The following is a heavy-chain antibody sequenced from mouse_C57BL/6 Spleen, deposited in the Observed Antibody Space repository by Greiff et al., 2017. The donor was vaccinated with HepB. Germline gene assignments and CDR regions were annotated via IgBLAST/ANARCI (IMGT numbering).Heavy chain of an antibody. V-gene: IGHV15-2*01. D-gene: IGHD1-1*01. Sequence: QVQLQQSGSELRSPGSSVKLSCKDFDSEVFPIAYMSWVRQKPGHGFEWIGGILPSIGRTIYGEKFEDKATLDADTLSTTAYLELNSLTSEASAIYYCARSYYYGSSYNWYFDVWGTGTTVTVSS. J-gene: IGHJ1*03. CDR2: ILPSIGRT. CDR3: ARSYYYGSSYNWYFDV. CDR1: DSEVFPIAY.